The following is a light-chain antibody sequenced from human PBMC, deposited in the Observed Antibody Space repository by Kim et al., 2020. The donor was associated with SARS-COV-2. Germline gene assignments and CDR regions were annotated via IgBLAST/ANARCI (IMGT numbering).Light chain of an antibody. Sequence: DIQMTQSPSSLSASVGDRVTITCRASQPISTWLAWYQQKPGKAPRLLIYDASTWQNGVPSRFSGSASGTDFTLTISSLQPEDFATYYCQDAQHFTFSVSFGGGTKVDIK. CDR1: QPISTW. V-gene: IGKV1-12*02. CDR3: QDAQHFTFSVS. J-gene: IGKJ4*01. CDR2: DAS.